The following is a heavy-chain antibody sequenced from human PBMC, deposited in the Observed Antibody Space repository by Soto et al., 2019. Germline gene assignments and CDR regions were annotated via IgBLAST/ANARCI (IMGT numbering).Heavy chain of an antibody. D-gene: IGHD2-8*01. CDR1: GGSFSGYY. Sequence: SETLSLTCAVYGGSFSGYYWSWTRQPPGKGLEWIGEINHSGSTNYNPSLKSRVTISVDTSKNQFSLRLRSVTAADTAVYYCASHRTFWPFDYWGQGTVVTVSS. V-gene: IGHV4-34*01. CDR2: INHSGST. CDR3: ASHRTFWPFDY. J-gene: IGHJ4*02.